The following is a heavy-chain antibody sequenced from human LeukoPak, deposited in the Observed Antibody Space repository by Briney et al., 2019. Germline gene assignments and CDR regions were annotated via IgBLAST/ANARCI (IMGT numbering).Heavy chain of an antibody. CDR3: ARLRGPMVRGDP. CDR1: GFTFSSYE. Sequence: GGSLRLSCAASGFTFSSYEMNWVRQAPGKGLEWVSYISSSGNTIYYADSVKGRFTISRDNAKNSLYLQMNSLRAEDTAVYYCARLRGPMVRGDPWGQGTLVTVSS. V-gene: IGHV3-48*03. CDR2: ISSSGNTI. J-gene: IGHJ5*02. D-gene: IGHD3-10*01.